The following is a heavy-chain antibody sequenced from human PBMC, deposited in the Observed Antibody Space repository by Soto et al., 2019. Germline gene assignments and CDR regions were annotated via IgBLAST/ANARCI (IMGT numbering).Heavy chain of an antibody. Sequence: PGGSLRLSCSASGFTFSSYAMSWVRQAPGKGLEWVSSISGSGGSTYYADSVKGRFTISRDNSKNTLYLQMNSLRAEDTAVYYCARLIHTRGAKDYWGQGTLVTVSS. CDR3: ARLIHTRGAKDY. V-gene: IGHV3-23*01. D-gene: IGHD2-2*01. CDR1: GFTFSSYA. J-gene: IGHJ4*02. CDR2: ISGSGGST.